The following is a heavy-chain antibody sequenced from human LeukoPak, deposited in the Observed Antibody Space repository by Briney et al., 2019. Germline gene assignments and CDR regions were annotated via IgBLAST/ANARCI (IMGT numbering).Heavy chain of an antibody. Sequence: GGSLRLSCAASGFTFSTYSMNWVRQAPGKGLEWVSSISSGGSFIYYADSVKGRFTISRDNAKNSLFLQMNSLRAEDTAVYYCARESSGYFYWGQGTLVTVSS. V-gene: IGHV3-21*01. CDR2: ISSGGSFI. D-gene: IGHD3-22*01. CDR1: GFTFSTYS. CDR3: ARESSGYFY. J-gene: IGHJ4*02.